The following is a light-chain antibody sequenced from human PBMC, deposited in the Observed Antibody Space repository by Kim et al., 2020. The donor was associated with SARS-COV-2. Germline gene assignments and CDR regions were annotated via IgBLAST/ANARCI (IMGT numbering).Light chain of an antibody. CDR1: NGDIGGYNY. CDR3: SSYTSSKTWV. CDR2: DVT. J-gene: IGLJ3*02. Sequence: GQSITVSCTGTNGDIGGYNYVSWYQQHPGKAPKLMIYDVTKRPSGVSNRFSGSKSGNTASLTISGLQADDEADYYCSSYTSSKTWVFGGGTQLTVL. V-gene: IGLV2-14*03.